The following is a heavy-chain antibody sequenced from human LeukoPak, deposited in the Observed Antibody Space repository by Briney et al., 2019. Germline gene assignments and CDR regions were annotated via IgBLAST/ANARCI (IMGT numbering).Heavy chain of an antibody. CDR1: GFTFDDYA. D-gene: IGHD3-22*01. Sequence: PGRSLRLSCAASGFTFDDYAMHWVRHAPGKGLEWVSGINWNSGSIAYADSVKGRFTISRDNAKNSLYLQMNSLRAEDMALYYCAKGDSSGHRDAAFDYWGQGTLVTVSS. CDR3: AKGDSSGHRDAAFDY. V-gene: IGHV3-9*03. CDR2: INWNSGSI. J-gene: IGHJ4*02.